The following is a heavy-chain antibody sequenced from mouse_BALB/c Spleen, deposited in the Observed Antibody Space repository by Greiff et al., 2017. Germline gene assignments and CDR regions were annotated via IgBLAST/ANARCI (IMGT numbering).Heavy chain of an antibody. J-gene: IGHJ3*01. D-gene: IGHD2-1*01. CDR2: INPSSGYT. V-gene: IGHV1-4*02. CDR1: GYTFTSYT. CDR3: ARSEIYYAPFAY. Sequence: QVQLKQSAAELARPGASVKMSCKASGYTFTSYTMHWVKQRPGQGLEWIGYINPSSGYTEYNQKFKDKTTLTADKSSSTAYMQLSSLTSEDSAVYYCARSEIYYAPFAYWGQGTLVTVSA.